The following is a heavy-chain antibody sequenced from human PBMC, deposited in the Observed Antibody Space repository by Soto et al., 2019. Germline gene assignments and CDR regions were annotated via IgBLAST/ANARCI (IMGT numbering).Heavy chain of an antibody. CDR2: ISSTSATI. V-gene: IGHV3-48*02. D-gene: IGHD3-16*01. J-gene: IGHJ5*02. CDR3: ARGSEKGGGP. Sequence: EVQLVESGGGLVQPGGSLRLSCAASKFTFSGYSMNWVRQAPGKGLEWVSYISSTSATIYYADSVKGRFTISRDDAKNSLYLQMNSLRDEDTAVYYCARGSEKGGGPWCQGTLVTVSS. CDR1: KFTFSGYS.